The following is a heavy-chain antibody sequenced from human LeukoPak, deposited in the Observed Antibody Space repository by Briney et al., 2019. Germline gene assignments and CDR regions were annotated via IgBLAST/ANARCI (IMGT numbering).Heavy chain of an antibody. V-gene: IGHV3-30*02. CDR1: GFNFSSYG. CDR3: ANTLGGWEVVDY. J-gene: IGHJ4*02. Sequence: GGSLRLSCAAPGFNFSSYGMHWGRQAAGKGLEWVAFISFDGKYRYYADSVKGRFTISRDNSKNTLYLQMNSLRPEDTAVYYCANTLGGWEVVDYWGQGTLVTVSS. D-gene: IGHD6-19*01. CDR2: ISFDGKYR.